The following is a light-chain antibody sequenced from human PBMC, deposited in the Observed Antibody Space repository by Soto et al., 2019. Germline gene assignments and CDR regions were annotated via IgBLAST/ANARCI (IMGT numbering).Light chain of an antibody. Sequence: DIQMTQSPSSLSASVGDRVTMTCRASQTISSYLNWYQQKPGKAPNLLIYAASSLQSGVPSRFSGSGSGTDFTLTINSLQPEDFAIYYCQQTYSTPRTFGQGTKMEIK. CDR2: AAS. CDR1: QTISSY. CDR3: QQTYSTPRT. V-gene: IGKV1-39*01. J-gene: IGKJ1*01.